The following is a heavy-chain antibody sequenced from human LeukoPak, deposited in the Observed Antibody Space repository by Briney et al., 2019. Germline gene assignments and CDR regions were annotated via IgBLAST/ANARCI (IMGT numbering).Heavy chain of an antibody. D-gene: IGHD3-22*01. CDR2: ISSSSSYI. Sequence: GGSLRLSCAASGFTFSSYSMNWVRQAPGKGLEWVSSISSSSSYIYYADSVKGRFTISRDNAKNSLYLQMNSLRAEDTAVYYCARDYYDSSGYYSGGYWGQGTPVTVSS. J-gene: IGHJ4*02. V-gene: IGHV3-21*01. CDR3: ARDYYDSSGYYSGGY. CDR1: GFTFSSYS.